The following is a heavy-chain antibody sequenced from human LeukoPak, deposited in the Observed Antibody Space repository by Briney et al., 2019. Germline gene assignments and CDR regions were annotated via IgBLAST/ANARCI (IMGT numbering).Heavy chain of an antibody. Sequence: SQTLSLTCTVSGGSISSGDYYWSWIRQPPGKGLEWIGYIYYSGSTYYNPSLKSRVTISVDTPKNQFSLKLSSVTAADTAVYYCARDPGPYCSSTSCYFGNWFDPWGQGTLVTVSS. CDR3: ARDPGPYCSSTSCYFGNWFDP. D-gene: IGHD2-2*01. V-gene: IGHV4-30-4*08. J-gene: IGHJ5*02. CDR2: IYYSGST. CDR1: GGSISSGDYY.